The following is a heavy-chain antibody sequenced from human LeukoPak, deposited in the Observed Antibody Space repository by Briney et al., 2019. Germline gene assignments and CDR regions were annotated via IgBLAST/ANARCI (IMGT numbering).Heavy chain of an antibody. CDR2: ISSSSSYI. CDR1: GFTFSSYS. D-gene: IGHD3-22*01. Sequence: KAGGSLRLSCAASGFTFSSYSMHWVRQAPGKGLEWVSSISSSSSYIYYADSVKGRFTISRDNAKNSLYLQMNSLRAEDTAVYYCAGDSPDSSGYLNDAFDIWGQGTMVTVSS. CDR3: AGDSPDSSGYLNDAFDI. J-gene: IGHJ3*02. V-gene: IGHV3-21*01.